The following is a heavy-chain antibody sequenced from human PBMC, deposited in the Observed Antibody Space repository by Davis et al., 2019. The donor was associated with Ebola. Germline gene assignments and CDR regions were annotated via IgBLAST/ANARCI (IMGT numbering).Heavy chain of an antibody. V-gene: IGHV4-4*02. CDR3: ARGGQLVPFDY. CDR2: IYHSGST. J-gene: IGHJ4*02. D-gene: IGHD6-6*01. Sequence: SETLSLTCAVSGGSISSSNWWSWVRQPPGKGLEWIGEIYHSGSTNYNPSLKSRVTLSVDKSKNQFSLKLSSVTAADTAVYYCARGGQLVPFDYWGQGTLVTVSS. CDR1: GGSISSSNW.